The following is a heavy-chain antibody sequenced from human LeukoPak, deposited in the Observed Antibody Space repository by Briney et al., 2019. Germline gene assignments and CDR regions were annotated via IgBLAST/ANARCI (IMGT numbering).Heavy chain of an antibody. CDR3: ARGSRSLGDAFDI. J-gene: IGHJ3*02. Sequence: GGSLRLSCEPSGFTLRIYWMHWVRQTPGRGLEWVSRIKSGGSSPRYTVYVKDRFTVSRENAKHTLYLQMDSLRAEDTAVYYCARGSRSLGDAFDIWGQGTLVTVS. CDR1: GFTLRIYW. CDR2: IKSGGSSP. D-gene: IGHD1-26*01. V-gene: IGHV3-74*01.